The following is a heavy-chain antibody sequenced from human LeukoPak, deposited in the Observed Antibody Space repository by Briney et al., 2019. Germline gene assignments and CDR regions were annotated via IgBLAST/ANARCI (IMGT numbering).Heavy chain of an antibody. V-gene: IGHV3-30-3*01. CDR3: ARVDILTGYQGRYFDY. CDR2: ISYDGSNK. Sequence: GGSLRLSCAASGFTFSSYAMHWVRQAPGKGLEWVAVISYDGSNKYYADSVKGRFTISRDNSKNTLYPQMNSLRAEDTAVYYCARVDILTGYQGRYFDYWGQGTLVTVSS. CDR1: GFTFSSYA. D-gene: IGHD3-9*01. J-gene: IGHJ4*02.